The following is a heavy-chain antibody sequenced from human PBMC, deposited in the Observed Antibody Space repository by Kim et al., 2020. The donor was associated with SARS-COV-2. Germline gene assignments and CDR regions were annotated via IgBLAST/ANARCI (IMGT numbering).Heavy chain of an antibody. D-gene: IGHD2-15*01. V-gene: IGHV3-48*03. CDR1: GFTFSNFG. Sequence: GGSLRLSCAASGFTFSNFGMHWVRQAPGKGLEWVSHISSKGTTKSYADSVKGRFTISRDNAKNTLYLQMNSLRAEDTAVYSCASWYARGRYAPLLDYWGQGAPGTVSS. CDR3: ASWYARGRYAPLLDY. J-gene: IGHJ4*02. CDR2: ISSKGTTK.